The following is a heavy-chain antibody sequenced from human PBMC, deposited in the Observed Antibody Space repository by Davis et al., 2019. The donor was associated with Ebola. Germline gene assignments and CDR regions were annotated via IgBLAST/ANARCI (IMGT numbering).Heavy chain of an antibody. D-gene: IGHD3-3*01. V-gene: IGHV3-33*01. CDR1: GFTFSSYG. Sequence: GESLKISCAASGFTFSSYGMHWVRQAPGKGLEWVAVIWYDGSNKYYADSVKGRFTTSRDNSKNTLYLQMNSLRAEDTAVYYCARGDFWSGYYQTYYYYYGMDVWGQGTTVTVSS. J-gene: IGHJ6*02. CDR3: ARGDFWSGYYQTYYYYYGMDV. CDR2: IWYDGSNK.